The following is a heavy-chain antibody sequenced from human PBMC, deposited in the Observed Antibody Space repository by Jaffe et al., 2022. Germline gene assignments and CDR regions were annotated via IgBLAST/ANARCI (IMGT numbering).Heavy chain of an antibody. CDR3: AREYYDILTGYYKGYFDY. D-gene: IGHD3-9*01. J-gene: IGHJ4*02. CDR2: IYTSGST. CDR1: GGSISSGSYY. Sequence: QVQLQESGPGLVKPSQTLSLTCTVSGGSISSGSYYWSWIRQPAGKGLEWIGRIYTSGSTNYNPSLKSRVTISVDTSKNQFSLKLSSVTAADTAVYYCAREYYDILTGYYKGYFDYWGQGTLVTVSS. V-gene: IGHV4-61*02.